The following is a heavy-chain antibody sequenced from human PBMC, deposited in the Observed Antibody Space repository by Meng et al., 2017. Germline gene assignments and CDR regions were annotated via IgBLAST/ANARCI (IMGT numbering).Heavy chain of an antibody. D-gene: IGHD5-12*01. CDR2: IYYSGST. V-gene: IGHV4-30-4*01. CDR1: GGSISTVDYY. CDR3: ARGARRLSWFDP. Sequence: VQLQDSGPGLVKPSQTLSLTCTVSGGSISTVDYYWSWIRQPPGKGLEGIGYIYYSGSTYYNPSLKSRVTISVDTSKNQFSLKLSSVTAADTALYYCARGARRLSWFDPWGQGTLVTVSS. J-gene: IGHJ5*02.